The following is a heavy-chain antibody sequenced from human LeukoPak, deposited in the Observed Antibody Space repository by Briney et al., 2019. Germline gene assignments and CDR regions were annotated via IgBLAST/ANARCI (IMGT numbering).Heavy chain of an antibody. Sequence: SETLSLTCAVYGGSFSGYYWSWIRQPPGKGLEWIGEINHSGSTNYNPSLKSRVTISVDTSKNQFSLKLSSVTAADTAVYYCARGPDYYDSSGYYSSWYFDLWGRGTLVTVSS. D-gene: IGHD3-22*01. V-gene: IGHV4-34*01. CDR2: INHSGST. CDR3: ARGPDYYDSSGYYSSWYFDL. CDR1: GGSFSGYY. J-gene: IGHJ2*01.